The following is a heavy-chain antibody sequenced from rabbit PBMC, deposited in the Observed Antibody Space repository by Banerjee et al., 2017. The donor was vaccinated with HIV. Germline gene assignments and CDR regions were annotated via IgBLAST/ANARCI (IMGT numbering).Heavy chain of an antibody. V-gene: IGHV1S40*01. J-gene: IGHJ2*01. CDR2: IDGGSSGTT. Sequence: QSLEESGGDLVKPGASLTLTCTASGFSFSSDYYMCWVRQAPGKGPEWIACIDGGSSGTTYYASWAKGRFTISKTSSTTVTLQMTSLTAADTATYFCARRYWNAFDPWGPGTLVTVS. CDR1: GFSFSSDYY. CDR3: ARRYWNAFDP.